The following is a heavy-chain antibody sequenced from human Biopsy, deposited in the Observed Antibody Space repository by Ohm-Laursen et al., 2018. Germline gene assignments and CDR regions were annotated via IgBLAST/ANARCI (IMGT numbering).Heavy chain of an antibody. CDR2: ISDSGST. J-gene: IGHJ4*02. CDR3: ARRGSGGRSFDH. CDR1: GGSISSFY. Sequence: TLSLTCAVSGGSISSFYWTWIRQPPGKGPEWIGDISDSGSTNYKPSLKSRVIISVDTSKIQFSLNLSSVTAADTAVYYCARRGSGGRSFDHWGQGTLVTVSS. V-gene: IGHV4-59*08. D-gene: IGHD2-15*01.